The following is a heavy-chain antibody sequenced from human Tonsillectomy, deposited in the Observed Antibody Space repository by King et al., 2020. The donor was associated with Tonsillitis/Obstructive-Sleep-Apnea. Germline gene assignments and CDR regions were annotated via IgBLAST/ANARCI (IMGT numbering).Heavy chain of an antibody. CDR3: AKLGNLEWLGYYYYMDV. Sequence: VQLVESGGGLEQPGGSLRLSCVASGFTFSSYAMSWVRQAPGKGLEWGSGIRGSGGSTYYADSVKGRFTISRDNSKNTLYLQMNSLRAEDTAVYYCAKLGNLEWLGYYYYMDVWGKGTTVTVSS. CDR2: IRGSGGST. CDR1: GFTFSSYA. V-gene: IGHV3-23*04. J-gene: IGHJ6*03. D-gene: IGHD3-3*01.